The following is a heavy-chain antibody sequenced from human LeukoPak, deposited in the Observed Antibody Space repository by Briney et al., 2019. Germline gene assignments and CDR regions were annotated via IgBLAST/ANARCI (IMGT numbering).Heavy chain of an antibody. J-gene: IGHJ4*02. CDR2: IIPIFGTA. CDR1: GGTFSSYT. D-gene: IGHD3-22*01. Sequence: SVKVSCKASGGTFSSYTISWVRQAPGQGLEWMGGIIPIFGTANYAQKFQGRVTITADESTSTAYMELSSLRSEDTAVYYCARGMNYGSSGNGIYYFDYWGQGTLVTVSS. V-gene: IGHV1-69*13. CDR3: ARGMNYGSSGNGIYYFDY.